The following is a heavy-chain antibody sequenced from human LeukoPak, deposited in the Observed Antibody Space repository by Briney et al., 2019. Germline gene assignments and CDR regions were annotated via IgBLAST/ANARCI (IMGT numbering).Heavy chain of an antibody. CDR1: GGSFSGYY. J-gene: IGHJ5*02. D-gene: IGHD1-1*01. Sequence: PSQTLSLTCAVYGGSFSGYYWSWIRQPPGKGLEWIGEINHSGSTNYNPSLKSRVTISVDTSKNQFSLKLSSVTAADTAVYYCARSLLEPRGWFDPWGQGTLVTVSS. V-gene: IGHV4-34*01. CDR2: INHSGST. CDR3: ARSLLEPRGWFDP.